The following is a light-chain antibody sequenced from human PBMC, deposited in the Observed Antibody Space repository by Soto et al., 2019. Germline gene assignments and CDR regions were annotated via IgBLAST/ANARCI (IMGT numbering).Light chain of an antibody. CDR1: QSVRDSY. J-gene: IGKJ2*01. V-gene: IGKV3-20*01. CDR3: QQYGSSFPYT. Sequence: EIVLTQSPGTLSLSPGERATLSCRASQSVRDSYLAWYQQKPGQSPRLLIYSASNRATGIPDRFSGSGSGTDFTLTISSLEPEDFAVYYCQQYGSSFPYTFGQGTNLEIK. CDR2: SAS.